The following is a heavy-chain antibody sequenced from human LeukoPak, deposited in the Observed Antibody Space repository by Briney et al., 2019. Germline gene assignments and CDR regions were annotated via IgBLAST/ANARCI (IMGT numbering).Heavy chain of an antibody. V-gene: IGHV4-39*01. D-gene: IGHD4-11*01. Sequence: SETLSLTCSVSGGSITSSSYYWGWIRQSPEKGLEWIGSIYYTGGTHYSPSLKRRVTISVDTSKNQFSLKLSSVTAADTAVYYCARHGGTRITLIQVYYFDYWGQGTLVTVSS. CDR1: GGSITSSSYY. CDR3: ARHGGTRITLIQVYYFDY. CDR2: IYYTGGT. J-gene: IGHJ4*02.